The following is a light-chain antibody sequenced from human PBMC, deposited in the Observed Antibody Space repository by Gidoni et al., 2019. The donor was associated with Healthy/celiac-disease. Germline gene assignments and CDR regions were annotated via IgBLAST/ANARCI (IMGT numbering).Light chain of an antibody. CDR3: QQYYSTPLT. V-gene: IGKV4-1*01. J-gene: IGKJ4*01. CDR1: QSVLYSSNNKNY. Sequence: IVMPHPPDSLAGSLGERATINCKSSQSVLYSSNNKNYLAWYQQKPGQPPKLLIYWASTRESGVPDRFSGSGSGTDFTLTISSLQAEDVAVYYCQQYYSTPLTFGGGTKVEIK. CDR2: WAS.